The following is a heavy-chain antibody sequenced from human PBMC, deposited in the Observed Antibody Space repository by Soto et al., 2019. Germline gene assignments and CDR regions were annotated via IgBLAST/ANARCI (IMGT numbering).Heavy chain of an antibody. V-gene: IGHV4-61*08. D-gene: IGHD1-1*01. CDR2: IYYSGST. CDR3: ARTLERLVWFDP. Sequence: PSETLSLTCAVSGGSISSGDYYWSWIRQPPGKGLEWIGYIYYSGSTNYNPSLKSRVTISVDTSKNQFSLKLSSVTAADTAVYYCARTLERLVWFDPWGQGTLVTVSS. J-gene: IGHJ5*02. CDR1: GGSISSGDYY.